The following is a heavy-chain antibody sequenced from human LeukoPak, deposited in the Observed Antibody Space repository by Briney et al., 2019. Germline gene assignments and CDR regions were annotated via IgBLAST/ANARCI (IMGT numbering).Heavy chain of an antibody. Sequence: GGSLRLSCAASGFTFSTYVMSWVRQAPGKGLEWLSYISGSSSAINYADSVKGRFTISRDNAKNSLFLQMNSLRAEDTAVYYCATYSGYDRIFDYWGQGTLVTVSS. CDR1: GFTFSTYV. V-gene: IGHV3-48*01. CDR2: ISGSSSAI. D-gene: IGHD5-12*01. CDR3: ATYSGYDRIFDY. J-gene: IGHJ4*02.